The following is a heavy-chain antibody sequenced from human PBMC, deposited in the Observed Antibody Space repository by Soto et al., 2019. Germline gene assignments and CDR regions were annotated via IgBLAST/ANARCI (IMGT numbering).Heavy chain of an antibody. CDR1: GAPFSGYY. Sequence: PSETLSLTCAVYGAPFSGYYWSWIRQPPGKGLEWIGELNDSGGTNYNASLKSRVSISGDTSKNQFSLKLSFVTAADTAVYYCARGRGGVQHWGQGTLVTVSS. J-gene: IGHJ1*01. CDR2: LNDSGGT. V-gene: IGHV4-34*01. D-gene: IGHD3-10*01. CDR3: ARGRGGVQH.